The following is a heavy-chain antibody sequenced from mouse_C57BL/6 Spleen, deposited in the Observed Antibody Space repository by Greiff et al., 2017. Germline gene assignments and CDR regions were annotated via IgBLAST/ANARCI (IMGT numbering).Heavy chain of an antibody. CDR3: ARGWDYAMDY. Sequence: EVKLQESGPGLVKPSQSLSLTCSVTGYSITSGYYWNWIRQFPGNKLEWMGYISYDGSNNYNPSLNNRISITRDTSKNQFFLKWNSVTTEDTATYYCARGWDYAMDYWGQGTSVTVSS. V-gene: IGHV3-6*01. CDR2: ISYDGSN. CDR1: GYSITSGYY. D-gene: IGHD4-1*01. J-gene: IGHJ4*01.